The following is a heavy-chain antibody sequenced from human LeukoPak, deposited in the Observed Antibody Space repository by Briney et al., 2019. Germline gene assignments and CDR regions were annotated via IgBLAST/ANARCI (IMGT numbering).Heavy chain of an antibody. J-gene: IGHJ3*02. D-gene: IGHD6-13*01. CDR2: INPKSGGT. Sequence: EASVKVSCKTSGYTFTAYYMHWVRQAPGQGPEWMGWINPKSGGTDYAQGFQGRVTMTRDTSISTAYMELSGLRSDDTAVYYCARDGVYSTNFDAFDIWGQGTMVTVSS. CDR1: GYTFTAYY. CDR3: ARDGVYSTNFDAFDI. V-gene: IGHV1-2*02.